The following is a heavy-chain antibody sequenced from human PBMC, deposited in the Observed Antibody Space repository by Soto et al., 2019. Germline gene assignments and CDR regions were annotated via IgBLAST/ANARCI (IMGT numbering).Heavy chain of an antibody. CDR3: GRGPIYYDSSGYFNYIDY. Sequence: ASVKVSCKVSGYTLTELSIHWVRQPPGKGLEWMGGFDPEDIKTIYAQQFQGRVIMTRSTSISTAYMELSSLRSEDTAVYYCGRGPIYYDSSGYFNYIDYWGQGTLVTVSS. J-gene: IGHJ4*02. CDR2: FDPEDIKT. CDR1: GYTLTELS. D-gene: IGHD3-22*01. V-gene: IGHV1-24*01.